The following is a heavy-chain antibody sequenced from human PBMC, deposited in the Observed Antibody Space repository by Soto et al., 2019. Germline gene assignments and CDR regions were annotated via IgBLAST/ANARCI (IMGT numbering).Heavy chain of an antibody. J-gene: IGHJ5*02. Sequence: EVQLLESGGGLVQPGGSLRLSCAASGFTFSSYAMSWVRQAPGKGLEWVSAISGSGGSTYYADSVKGRFTISRDNSKNTLYLQMNSLRAEDTAVYYCAKSGHSSSWAGVTWFDPWGQGTLVTVSS. D-gene: IGHD6-13*01. CDR1: GFTFSSYA. CDR3: AKSGHSSSWAGVTWFDP. CDR2: ISGSGGST. V-gene: IGHV3-23*01.